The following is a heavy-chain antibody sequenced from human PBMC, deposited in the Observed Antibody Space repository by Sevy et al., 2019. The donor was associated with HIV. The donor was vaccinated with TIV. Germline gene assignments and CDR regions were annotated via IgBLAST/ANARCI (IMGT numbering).Heavy chain of an antibody. V-gene: IGHV3-21*01. J-gene: IGHJ6*02. CDR1: GFTFSSYS. CDR3: ARDLGYCSSTSCYGAYYYYGMDV. Sequence: GGSLRLSCVASGFTFSSYSMNWVRQAPGKGLEWVSSISSSSSYIYYADSVKGRFTISRDNAKNSLYLQMNSLRAEDTAVYYCARDLGYCSSTSCYGAYYYYGMDVWGQGTTVTVSS. CDR2: ISSSSSYI. D-gene: IGHD2-2*01.